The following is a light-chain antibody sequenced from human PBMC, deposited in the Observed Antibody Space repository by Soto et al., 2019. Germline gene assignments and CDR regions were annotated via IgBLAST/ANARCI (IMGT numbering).Light chain of an antibody. CDR1: QSVSSSY. Sequence: EIVLTQSPGTLSLSPGERATLSCRASQSVSSSYLAWYQQTPGQAPTLLVYDTSYRATGVPDRFSGSGSGTDFTLTISRLEPEDSAVYYCQQYDSSPWTFGQGTKVEIK. CDR2: DTS. CDR3: QQYDSSPWT. V-gene: IGKV3-20*01. J-gene: IGKJ1*01.